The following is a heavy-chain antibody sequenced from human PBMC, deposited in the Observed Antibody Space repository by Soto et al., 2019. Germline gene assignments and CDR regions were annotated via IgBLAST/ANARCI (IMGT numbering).Heavy chain of an antibody. J-gene: IGHJ2*01. CDR1: VGTFSSYA. CDR3: ASGPELRRWYFDL. V-gene: IGHV1-69*13. Sequence: GXSVKVSCKASVGTFSSYAISWVRQAPGQGLEWMGGIIPIFGTANYAQKFQGRVTITADESTSTAYMELSSLRSEDTAVYYCASGPELRRWYFDLWGRGTLVTVSS. CDR2: IIPIFGTA. D-gene: IGHD1-7*01.